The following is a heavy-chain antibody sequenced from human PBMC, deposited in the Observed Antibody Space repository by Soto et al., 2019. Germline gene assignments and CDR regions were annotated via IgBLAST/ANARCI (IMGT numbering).Heavy chain of an antibody. CDR1: GFTFSEHY. D-gene: IGHD3-10*01. CDR2: VKNKANSYTT. CDR3: TIVRFGAPPDYYAY. Sequence: GGSLRLSCAASGFTFSEHYMDWVRQAPGKGLEWVGRVKNKANSYTTEYAASVKGRCTISRDDSRNLLFLQMNSLKTDDTALYYCTIVRFGAPPDYYAYSAQGALVPVSS. V-gene: IGHV3-72*01. J-gene: IGHJ4*02.